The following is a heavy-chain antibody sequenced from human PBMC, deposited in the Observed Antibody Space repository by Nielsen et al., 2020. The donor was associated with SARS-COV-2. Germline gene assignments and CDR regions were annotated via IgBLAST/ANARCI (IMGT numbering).Heavy chain of an antibody. CDR3: ARAVGDDYVWGSYHPPRVDR. D-gene: IGHD3-16*02. J-gene: IGHJ5*02. CDR1: GYTFTSFA. CDR2: INAGNGNT. V-gene: IGHV1-3*01. Sequence: ASVKVSCKASGYTFTSFAIHWVRQAPGQSLEWMGWINAGNGNTKYSQKFQGRVTMTRDTSANTAYMELSSLSSEDTAVYYCARAVGDDYVWGSYHPPRVDRWGQGTLVTVSS.